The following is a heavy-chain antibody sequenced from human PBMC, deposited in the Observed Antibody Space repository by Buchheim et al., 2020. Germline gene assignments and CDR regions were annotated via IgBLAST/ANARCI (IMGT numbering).Heavy chain of an antibody. J-gene: IGHJ5*02. CDR2: IYPGDSDT. CDR3: ARLCCYDFWSGYYGNWFDP. CDR1: GYSFTSYW. D-gene: IGHD3-3*01. Sequence: EVQLVQSGAEVKKPGESLKISCKGSGYSFTSYWIGWVRQMPGKGLEWMGIIYPGDSDTRYSPSFQGQVTISADKSISTAYPQWSSLKASDTAMYYCARLCCYDFWSGYYGNWFDPWGQGTL. V-gene: IGHV5-51*03.